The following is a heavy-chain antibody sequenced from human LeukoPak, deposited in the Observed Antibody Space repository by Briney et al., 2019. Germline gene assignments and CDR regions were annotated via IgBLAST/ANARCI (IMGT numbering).Heavy chain of an antibody. D-gene: IGHD3-22*01. J-gene: IGHJ4*02. V-gene: IGHV1-18*04. Sequence: ASAKVSCTASGDTFTSYGISWVRQAPAQGLEWMGWISVYNGNTNYAQKFQGRVTMTTDTSTSTAYMELRSLRSDDTAVYYWARDSSGYSLDYWGQGALVSVSS. CDR2: ISVYNGNT. CDR3: ARDSSGYSLDY. CDR1: GDTFTSYG.